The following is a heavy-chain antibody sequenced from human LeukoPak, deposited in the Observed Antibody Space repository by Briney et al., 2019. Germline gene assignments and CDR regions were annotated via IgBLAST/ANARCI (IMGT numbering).Heavy chain of an antibody. CDR2: IKQDGSEK. D-gene: IGHD3-10*01. CDR1: GFTFSSYW. CDR3: ARISGSGSYSGHYFDY. V-gene: IGHV3-7*01. Sequence: GGSLRLSCTASGFTFSSYWMSWVRQAPGKGLEWVANIKQDGSEKYYVDSVKGRFTISRDNAKNSLYLQMDSLRDEDTAVYYCARISGSGSYSGHYFDYWGQGTLVTVSS. J-gene: IGHJ4*02.